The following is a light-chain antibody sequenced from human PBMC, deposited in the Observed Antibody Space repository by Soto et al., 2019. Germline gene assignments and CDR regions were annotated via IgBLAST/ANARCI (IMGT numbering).Light chain of an antibody. J-gene: IGKJ1*01. V-gene: IGKV3-15*01. Sequence: PGEVVPLSCRASQSVSSSYLTWYHQKPGQAPRLLIYGASTRATGIPDRFSGSGSGTEFTLTISRLQSEDLAVYHCQQYNQWPLTFGQGTKVDIK. CDR3: QQYNQWPLT. CDR1: QSVSSSY. CDR2: GAS.